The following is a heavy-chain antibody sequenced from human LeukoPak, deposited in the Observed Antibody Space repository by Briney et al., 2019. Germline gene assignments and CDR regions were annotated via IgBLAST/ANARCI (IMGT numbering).Heavy chain of an antibody. V-gene: IGHV3-23*01. CDR3: AKDGGATNYFDY. D-gene: IGHD1-26*01. Sequence: GGSLRLSCAASGFTFSSYAMSWVRQAPGKGLEWVSVISDSGSSTYYADSVKGRFTISRDNSKNTLYLQMNSLRAEDTALYYCAKDGGATNYFDYWGQGTLVTVSS. CDR2: ISDSGSST. CDR1: GFTFSSYA. J-gene: IGHJ4*02.